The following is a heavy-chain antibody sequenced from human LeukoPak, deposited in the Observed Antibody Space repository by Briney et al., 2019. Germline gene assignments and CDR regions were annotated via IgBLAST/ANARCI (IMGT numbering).Heavy chain of an antibody. CDR3: ARDRGYDFWSGPQGSYNWFDP. CDR2: ISSSSSTI. J-gene: IGHJ5*02. D-gene: IGHD3-3*01. CDR1: GFTFSSYW. V-gene: IGHV3-48*01. Sequence: PGGSLRLSCATSGFTFSSYWMNWVRQAPGKGLEWVSYISSSSSTIYYADSVKGRFTISRDNAKNSLYLQMNSLRAEDTAVYYCARDRGYDFWSGPQGSYNWFDPWGQGTLVTVSS.